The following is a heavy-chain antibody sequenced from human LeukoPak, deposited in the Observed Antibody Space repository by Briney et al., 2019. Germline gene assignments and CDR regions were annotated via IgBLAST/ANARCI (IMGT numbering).Heavy chain of an antibody. V-gene: IGHV3-20*04. CDR2: IDWNGGST. J-gene: IGHJ4*02. Sequence: GGSLRLSCAASGFTFDDYGMNWVRQAPGKGLEWVSDIDWNGGSTGYADSVKGRFTISRDNAKNSLYLQMNSLRAEDTAVYYCARSGGYYFDYWGQGTLVTVSS. CDR3: ARSGGYYFDY. CDR1: GFTFDDYG. D-gene: IGHD5-12*01.